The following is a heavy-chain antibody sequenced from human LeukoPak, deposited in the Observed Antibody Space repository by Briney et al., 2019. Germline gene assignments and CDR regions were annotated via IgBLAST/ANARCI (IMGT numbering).Heavy chain of an antibody. V-gene: IGHV3-20*04. CDR1: GFTFDDYG. Sequence: RPGGSLRLSCAASGFTFDDYGMSWVRQAPGKGLEWVSGINWNGGSTGYADSVKGQFTISRDNSKNTLYLQMNSLRAEDTAVYYCAKDPYSYGSYFDYWGQGTLVTVSS. CDR3: AKDPYSYGSYFDY. CDR2: INWNGGST. J-gene: IGHJ4*02. D-gene: IGHD5-18*01.